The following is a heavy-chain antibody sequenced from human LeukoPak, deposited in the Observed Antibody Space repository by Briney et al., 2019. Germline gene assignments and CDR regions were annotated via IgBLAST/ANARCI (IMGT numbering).Heavy chain of an antibody. V-gene: IGHV3-73*01. CDR3: TRDSGTYNWLDP. D-gene: IGHD1-26*01. CDR2: IDKKDNFYAT. Sequence: GGSLRLSCAASGFTFSGSAIHWVRQSSGKGLEWVGHIDKKDNFYATTSAASVTGRFTISRDDSKNTAYLQMNSLKTEDTSLYYCTRDSGTYNWLDPWGQGTLVTVSS. J-gene: IGHJ5*02. CDR1: GFTFSGSA.